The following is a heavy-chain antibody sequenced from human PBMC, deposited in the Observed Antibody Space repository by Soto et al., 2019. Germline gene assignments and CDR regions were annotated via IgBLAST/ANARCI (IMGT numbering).Heavy chain of an antibody. CDR3: TLQGYDTTGYYYFDY. CDR2: VSGKGFNT. V-gene: IGHV3-23*01. CDR1: GFTFSSYP. Sequence: LRLSCAASGFTFSSYPMSWARHSPGQGLEWVSTVSGKGFNTYYADSVKGRFTISRDNSENTLYLQMTSLRAEDPAVYYCTLQGYDTTGYYYFDYWGQGTQVTVAS. J-gene: IGHJ4*02. D-gene: IGHD3-22*01.